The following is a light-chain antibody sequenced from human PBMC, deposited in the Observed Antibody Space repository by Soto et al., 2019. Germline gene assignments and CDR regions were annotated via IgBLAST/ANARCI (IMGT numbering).Light chain of an antibody. V-gene: IGKV1-5*01. CDR3: QQYHSYSRT. CDR1: QSIGSW. CDR2: DAS. J-gene: IGKJ1*01. Sequence: DIQMTQSPSTLSASVGGRVTITCRASQSIGSWLAWYQQKPGKAPNLLIYDASSLESGVPSRFSGSGSGTEFSLTISSLQPDDFATYYCQQYHSYSRTFGQGTKVDIK.